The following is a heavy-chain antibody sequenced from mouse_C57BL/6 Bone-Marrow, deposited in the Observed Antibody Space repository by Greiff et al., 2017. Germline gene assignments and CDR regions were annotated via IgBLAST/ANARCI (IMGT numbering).Heavy chain of an antibody. V-gene: IGHV5-4*03. J-gene: IGHJ4*01. CDR3: ARGWDYYAMDY. CDR1: GFTFSSYA. CDR2: ISDGGSYT. D-gene: IGHD4-1*01. Sequence: EVKVVESGGGLVKPGGSLKLSCAASGFTFSSYAMSWVRQTPEKRLEWVATISDGGSYTYYSDNVKGRFTISRDNAKNNLYLQMSHLKSEDTAMYYCARGWDYYAMDYWGQGTSVTVSS.